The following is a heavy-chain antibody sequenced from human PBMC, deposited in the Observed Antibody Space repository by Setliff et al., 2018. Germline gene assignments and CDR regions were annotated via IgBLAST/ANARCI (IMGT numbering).Heavy chain of an antibody. CDR2: ISPYNGNT. V-gene: IGHV1-18*04. CDR3: ARSSDSGYYHQRDAFDI. Sequence: VTVSCKAFGYTFQRYGINWLRQAPGQGLEWLGWISPYNGNTKYAQTVQDRIRVTTDTSTSTSFMELRSLRSDDTAVYFCARSSDSGYYHQRDAFDIWGQGTRVTVSS. CDR1: GYTFQRYG. J-gene: IGHJ3*02. D-gene: IGHD3-22*01.